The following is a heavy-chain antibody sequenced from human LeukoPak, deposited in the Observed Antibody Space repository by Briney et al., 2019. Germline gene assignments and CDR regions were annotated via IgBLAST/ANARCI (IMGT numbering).Heavy chain of an antibody. Sequence: SETLSLTCAVYGGSFSGYYWSWIRQPPGKGLEWIGEIKHSGSTNYKPSIKSRVIISVDTSKNQFSLKLSSVTAADTAVYYCATRPARGSGPYYPYFDYWGQGTLVTVSS. CDR3: ATRPARGSGPYYPYFDY. D-gene: IGHD3-22*01. CDR1: GGSFSGYY. CDR2: IKHSGST. J-gene: IGHJ4*02. V-gene: IGHV4-34*03.